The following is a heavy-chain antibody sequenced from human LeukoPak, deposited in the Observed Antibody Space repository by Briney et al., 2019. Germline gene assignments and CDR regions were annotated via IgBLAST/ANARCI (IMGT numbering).Heavy chain of an antibody. CDR2: VYSGGDK. CDR3: AKREQWLVDYYYYYGMDV. V-gene: IGHV3-53*01. D-gene: IGHD6-19*01. J-gene: IGHJ6*02. CDR1: EFSIRLNY. Sequence: GGSLRLSCAASEFSIRLNYMTWVRQAPGKGLEWVSIVYSGGDKYYADSVKGRFTISRDDSKNTLYLQMNSLRAEDTAVYYCAKREQWLVDYYYYYGMDVWGQGTTVTVSS.